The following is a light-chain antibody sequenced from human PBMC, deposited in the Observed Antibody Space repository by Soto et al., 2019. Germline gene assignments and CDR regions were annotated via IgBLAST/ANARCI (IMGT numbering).Light chain of an antibody. V-gene: IGLV2-14*01. CDR2: DVS. CDR3: SSYTSSSLYV. Sequence: QSVLTEAACVSGTPGQSITISCTGTSSHVGGSNYVSWYQQLPGKAPKLMIYDVSDRPSGVSNRFSGSKSGNTASLTISGLQAEDEADYYCSSYTSSSLYVFGTGTKVTVL. CDR1: SSHVGGSNY. J-gene: IGLJ1*01.